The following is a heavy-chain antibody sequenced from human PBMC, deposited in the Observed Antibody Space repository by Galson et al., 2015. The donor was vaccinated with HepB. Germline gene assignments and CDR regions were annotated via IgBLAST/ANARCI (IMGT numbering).Heavy chain of an antibody. CDR2: ISGNGDST. J-gene: IGHJ5*01. CDR1: GFAFDTHA. D-gene: IGHD5-18*01. CDR3: EKGYGLFDS. Sequence: SLRLACAASGFAFDTHAMSWVRQAPGRGPEWISGISGNGDSTFYADSVKGRFTVSRDNSNNMLYLQMNSLRAEDAGLYFCEKGYGLFDSWGQGILVTVSS. V-gene: IGHV3-23*01.